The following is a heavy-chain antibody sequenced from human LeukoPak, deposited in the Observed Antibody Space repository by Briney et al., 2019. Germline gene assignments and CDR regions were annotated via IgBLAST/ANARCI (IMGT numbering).Heavy chain of an antibody. D-gene: IGHD3-16*02. CDR2: IYYSGST. J-gene: IGHJ6*02. Sequence: PSETLSLTCTVSGGSISSYYWSWIRQPPGKGLEWIGYIYYSGSTNYNPSLKSRVTISIDTSKNQFSLKLSSVTAADTAVHYCARVSDYVWGSYRYQDDYGWDVWGQGTTVTVSS. CDR1: GGSISSYY. V-gene: IGHV4-59*01. CDR3: ARVSDYVWGSYRYQDDYGWDV.